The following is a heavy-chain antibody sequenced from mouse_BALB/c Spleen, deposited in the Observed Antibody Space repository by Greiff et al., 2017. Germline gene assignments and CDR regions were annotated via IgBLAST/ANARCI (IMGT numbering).Heavy chain of an antibody. D-gene: IGHD2-14*01. CDR1: GYAFTNYL. CDR2: IDPSDSYT. J-gene: IGHJ3*01. Sequence: QVQLQQSGAELVRPGTSVKVSCKASGYAFTNYLIEWVKQRPGQGLEWIGEIDPSDSYTNYNQKFKGKATLTVDKSSSTAYMQLSSLTSEDSAVYYCARKDYRYGEAYWGQGTLVTVSA. CDR3: ARKDYRYGEAY. V-gene: IGHV1-59*01.